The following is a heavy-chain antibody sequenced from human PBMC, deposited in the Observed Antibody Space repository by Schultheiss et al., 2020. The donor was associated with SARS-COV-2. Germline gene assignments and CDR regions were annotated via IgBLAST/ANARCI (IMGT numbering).Heavy chain of an antibody. Sequence: SETLSLTCAISGDSVSSNSAAWNWIRQSPSRGLEWLGRTYYRSKWYNDYAVSVKSRITINPDTSKNQFSLQLNSVTPEDTAVYYCARSHCGGDCYYFYAMDVWGQGTTVTVSS. J-gene: IGHJ6*02. D-gene: IGHD2-21*02. CDR3: ARSHCGGDCYYFYAMDV. CDR2: TYYRSKWYN. V-gene: IGHV6-1*01. CDR1: GDSVSSNSAA.